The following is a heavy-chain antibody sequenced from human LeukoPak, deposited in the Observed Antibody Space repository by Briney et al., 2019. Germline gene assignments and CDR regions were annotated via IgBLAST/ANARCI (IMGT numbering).Heavy chain of an antibody. CDR1: GYTFSKYD. Sequence: EASVKVSCKASGYTFSKYDITWVRQAPGQGLECMGWISTYNDNPNYALKFQGRVTMTTDTSTSTAYLDLRSLRSDDTAVYFCTRLMGPPDYWGQGTRVTVSS. CDR3: TRLMGPPDY. D-gene: IGHD2-8*01. CDR2: ISTYNDNP. J-gene: IGHJ4*02. V-gene: IGHV1-18*01.